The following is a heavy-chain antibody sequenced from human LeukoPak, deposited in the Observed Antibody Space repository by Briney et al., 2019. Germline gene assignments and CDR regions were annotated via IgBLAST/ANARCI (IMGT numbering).Heavy chain of an antibody. Sequence: SETLSLTCTVSGGSISSYYWSWIRQPPGKGLEWIGYIYYSGSTNYNPSLKSRVTISVDTSKNQFSLKLSAVTAADTAVYYCASLSGRYCSGGSCYFDYWGQGTLVTVSS. CDR3: ASLSGRYCSGGSCYFDY. J-gene: IGHJ4*02. D-gene: IGHD2-15*01. CDR1: GGSISSYY. V-gene: IGHV4-59*08. CDR2: IYYSGST.